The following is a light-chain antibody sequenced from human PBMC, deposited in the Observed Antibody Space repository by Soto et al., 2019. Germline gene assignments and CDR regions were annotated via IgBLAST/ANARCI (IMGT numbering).Light chain of an antibody. CDR1: SSDIGTYDH. CDR2: SVS. V-gene: IGLV2-14*01. Sequence: SALTQPASVSGSPGQSITISCSGTSSDIGTYDHVAWFQQLPGKTPKLVIYSVSDRPSGVSYRFSGSKSGNTASLTISGLQADDEADYYCISYTVSRSYVFGTGTKGTVL. J-gene: IGLJ1*01. CDR3: ISYTVSRSYV.